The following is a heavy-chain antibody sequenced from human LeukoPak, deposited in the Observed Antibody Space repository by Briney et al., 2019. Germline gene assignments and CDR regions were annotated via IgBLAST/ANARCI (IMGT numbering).Heavy chain of an antibody. D-gene: IGHD6-13*01. CDR2: ISSSGSTI. Sequence: GGSLRLSCAASGFTFSSYSMNWVRQAPGKGLEWVSYISSSGSTIYYADSVKGRFTISRDNAKNSLYLQMNSLRAEDTAVYYCARDYSSSWYPRFDYWGQGTLVTVSS. CDR3: ARDYSSSWYPRFDY. J-gene: IGHJ4*02. V-gene: IGHV3-48*04. CDR1: GFTFSSYS.